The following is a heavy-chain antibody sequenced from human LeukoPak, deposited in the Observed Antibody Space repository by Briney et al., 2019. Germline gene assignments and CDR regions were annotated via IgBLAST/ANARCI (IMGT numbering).Heavy chain of an antibody. CDR1: GYTFTSYD. Sequence: ASVKVSCKASGYTFTSYDINWVRQATGQGLGWMGWMNPNSGNTGYAQKFQGRVTMTRNTSISTAYMELSSLRSEDTAVYYCARRLGITIFGVVIIRRNWFDPWGQGTLVTVSS. V-gene: IGHV1-8*01. CDR3: ARRLGITIFGVVIIRRNWFDP. D-gene: IGHD3-3*01. CDR2: MNPNSGNT. J-gene: IGHJ5*02.